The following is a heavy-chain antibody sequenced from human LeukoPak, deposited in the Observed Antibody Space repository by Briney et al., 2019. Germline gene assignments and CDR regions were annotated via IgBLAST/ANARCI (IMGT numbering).Heavy chain of an antibody. V-gene: IGHV3-48*03. J-gene: IGHJ4*02. CDR1: GFTFSSYE. CDR2: ISSSGSTI. CDR3: AREAVAGTGADY. D-gene: IGHD6-19*01. Sequence: GGSLRLSCAASGFTFSSYEMNWVRQAPGKGLEWVSYISSSGSTIYYADSVKGRFTISRDNAKNSLYLQMNSLRAEDTAVYYCAREAVAGTGADYWGQGTLVTVSS.